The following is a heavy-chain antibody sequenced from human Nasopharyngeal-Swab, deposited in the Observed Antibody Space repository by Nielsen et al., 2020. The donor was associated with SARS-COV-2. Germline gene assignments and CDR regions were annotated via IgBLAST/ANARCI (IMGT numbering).Heavy chain of an antibody. J-gene: IGHJ4*02. CDR1: GYSISSGYY. CDR3: ARDQTVGAYDY. V-gene: IGHV4-38-2*02. D-gene: IGHD1-26*01. Sequence: SETLSLTCTVSGYSISSGYYWGCIRQPPGKGLEWIGSIYHSGSTYYNPSLKSRVTISVDTSKNQFSLKLSSVTAADTAVYYCARDQTVGAYDYWGQGTLVTVSS. CDR2: IYHSGST.